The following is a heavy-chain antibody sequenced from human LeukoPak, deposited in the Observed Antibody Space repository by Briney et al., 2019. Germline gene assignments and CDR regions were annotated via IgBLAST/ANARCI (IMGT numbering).Heavy chain of an antibody. V-gene: IGHV4-39*01. D-gene: IGHD3-3*01. Sequence: SETPSLTCTVSGGSISSSSYYWGWIRQPPGKGLEWIGGIYYSGSTYYNPSLKSRVTISVDTSKNQFSLKLSSVTAADTAVYYCARRGYDFWSGYSPFDYWGQGTLVTVSS. CDR2: IYYSGST. CDR1: GGSISSSSYY. J-gene: IGHJ4*02. CDR3: ARRGYDFWSGYSPFDY.